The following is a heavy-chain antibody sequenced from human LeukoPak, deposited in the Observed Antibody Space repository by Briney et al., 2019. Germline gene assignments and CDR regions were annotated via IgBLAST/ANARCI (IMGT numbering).Heavy chain of an antibody. V-gene: IGHV4-34*01. D-gene: IGHD4-23*01. J-gene: IGHJ4*02. Sequence: PSETLSLTCTVYGGSFSGYYWSWIRQPPGKGLEWIGEINHSGSTNYNPSLKSRVTISVDTSKNQFSLKLSSVTAADTAVYYCSGYGGNSPNTHFDYWGQGTLVTVSS. CDR1: GGSFSGYY. CDR2: INHSGST. CDR3: SGYGGNSPNTHFDY.